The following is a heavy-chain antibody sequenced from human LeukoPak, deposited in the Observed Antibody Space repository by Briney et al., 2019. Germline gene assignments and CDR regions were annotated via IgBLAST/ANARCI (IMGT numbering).Heavy chain of an antibody. CDR1: GYTFTSYD. V-gene: IGHV1-8*01. CDR3: ARAVVVVAATLRRFWFDP. J-gene: IGHJ5*02. D-gene: IGHD2-15*01. Sequence: ASVKVSCKASGYTFTSYDINWVRQATGQGLEWMGWMNPNSGNTGYAQKFQGRVTMTRNTYISTAYMELSSLRSEDTAVYYCARAVVVVAATLRRFWFDPWGQGTLVTVSS. CDR2: MNPNSGNT.